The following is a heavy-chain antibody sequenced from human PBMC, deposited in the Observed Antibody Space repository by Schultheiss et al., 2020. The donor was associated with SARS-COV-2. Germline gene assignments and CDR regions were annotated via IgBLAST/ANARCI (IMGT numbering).Heavy chain of an antibody. J-gene: IGHJ5*01. CDR2: ISYNGSNK. CDR3: ATDPAAMVFT. CDR1: NFNFNTYA. V-gene: IGHV3-30*03. Sequence: GGSLRLSCEASNFNFNTYAMHWVRQAPGKGLEWVAVISYNGSNKLYGDSVKGRVTIARDNSKNSLFLQMNSLRVEDTAVYYCATDPAAMVFTWGHGTLVTVSS. D-gene: IGHD2-2*01.